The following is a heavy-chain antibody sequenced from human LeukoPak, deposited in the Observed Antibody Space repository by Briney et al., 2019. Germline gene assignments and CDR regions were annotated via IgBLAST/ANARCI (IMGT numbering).Heavy chain of an antibody. CDR2: INHSGST. CDR1: GGSFSGYY. J-gene: IGHJ3*02. D-gene: IGHD3-16*01. CDR3: ARASPGALDAFDI. V-gene: IGHV4-34*01. Sequence: SETLSLTCAVYGGSFSGYYWSWIRQPPGKGLEWIGEINHSGSTNYNPSLKSRVTTSVDTSKNQFSLKLSSVTAADTAVYYCARASPGALDAFDIWGQGTMVTVSS.